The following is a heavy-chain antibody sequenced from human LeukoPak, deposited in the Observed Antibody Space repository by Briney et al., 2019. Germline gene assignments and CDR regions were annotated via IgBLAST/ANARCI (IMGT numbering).Heavy chain of an antibody. CDR1: GYTFTSYD. Sequence: ASVKVSCKASGYTFTSYDINWVRQATGQGLEWMGWMNPNSGNAGYAQKFQGSVTMTRNTSISTAYMELSSLRSEDTAVYYCATGHSTFSLGVLRSRGYFDLWGRGTLVTVSS. CDR2: MNPNSGNA. J-gene: IGHJ2*01. D-gene: IGHD4/OR15-4a*01. V-gene: IGHV1-8*01. CDR3: ATGHSTFSLGVLRSRGYFDL.